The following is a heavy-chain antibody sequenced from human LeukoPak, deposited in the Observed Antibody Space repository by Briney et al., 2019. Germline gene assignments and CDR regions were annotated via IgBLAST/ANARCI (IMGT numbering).Heavy chain of an antibody. Sequence: PGGSLRLSCAASGFTFNGYSMNWVRQAPGRGLEWVSSISSSSSYIYYADSVKGRFTISRDNAKNSLYLQMNSLRAEDTAVYYCARDQQPLGATRGSAGYWGQGTLVTVSS. V-gene: IGHV3-21*01. CDR1: GFTFNGYS. CDR2: ISSSSSYI. D-gene: IGHD1-26*01. CDR3: ARDQQPLGATRGSAGY. J-gene: IGHJ4*02.